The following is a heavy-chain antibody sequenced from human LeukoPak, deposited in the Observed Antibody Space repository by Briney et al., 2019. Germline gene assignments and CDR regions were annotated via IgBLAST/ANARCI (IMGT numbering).Heavy chain of an antibody. D-gene: IGHD2-2*01. CDR2: ISSSSSYI. V-gene: IGHV3-21*01. Sequence: KPRGSLRLSCAASGFTFSSYSMNWVRQAPGKGLEWVSSISSSSSYIYYADSVKGRFTISRDNAKNSLYLQMNSLRAEDTAVYYCARDANIVVVPAAMGWYDYWGQGTLVTVSS. J-gene: IGHJ4*02. CDR3: ARDANIVVVPAAMGWYDY. CDR1: GFTFSSYS.